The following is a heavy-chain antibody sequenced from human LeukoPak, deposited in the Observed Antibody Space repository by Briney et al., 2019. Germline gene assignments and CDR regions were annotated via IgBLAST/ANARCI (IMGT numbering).Heavy chain of an antibody. CDR3: ARENPSGYYNRPIDY. CDR2: IYYSGSI. Sequence: SETLYLTCTVSGASISSYYWSWIRQPPGKGLEWIGDIYYSGSIKYNPSLKSRVTMSVDTSKNQFSLKLSSVTAADTAIYYCARENPSGYYNRPIDYWGQGTLVTVSS. V-gene: IGHV4-59*01. D-gene: IGHD3-22*01. CDR1: GASISSYY. J-gene: IGHJ4*02.